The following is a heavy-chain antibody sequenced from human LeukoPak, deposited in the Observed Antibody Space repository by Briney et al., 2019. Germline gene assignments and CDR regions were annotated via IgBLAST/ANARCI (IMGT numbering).Heavy chain of an antibody. Sequence: SETLSLTCTVSGGSISSSSYYWGWIRQPPGKGLEWIGSIYYSGSTYYNPSLKSRVTISVDTSKNQFSLKLSSVTAADTAVYYCARHAPRSSYCSGGRCYGNGFDPWGQGTLVTVSS. V-gene: IGHV4-39*01. CDR2: IYYSGST. CDR3: ARHAPRSSYCSGGRCYGNGFDP. D-gene: IGHD2-15*01. J-gene: IGHJ5*02. CDR1: GGSISSSSYY.